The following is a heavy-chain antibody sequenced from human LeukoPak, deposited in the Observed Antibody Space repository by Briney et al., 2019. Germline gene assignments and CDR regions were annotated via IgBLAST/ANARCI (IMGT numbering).Heavy chain of an antibody. CDR2: ISSSSSTI. D-gene: IGHD2-2*01. CDR3: ARWDCSSTSCRLFDY. V-gene: IGHV3-48*01. CDR1: GFTFSSYS. Sequence: GGSLRLSCAASGFTFSSYSMNWVRQAPGQGLEWVSYISSSSSTIYYADSVKGRFTISRDNAKNSLYLQMNSLRAEDTAVYYCARWDCSSTSCRLFDYWGQGTLVTVSS. J-gene: IGHJ4*02.